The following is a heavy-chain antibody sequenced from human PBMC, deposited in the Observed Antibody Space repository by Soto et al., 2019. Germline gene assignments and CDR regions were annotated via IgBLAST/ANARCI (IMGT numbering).Heavy chain of an antibody. CDR1: GFTFSSYA. D-gene: IGHD3-9*01. V-gene: IGHV3-23*01. Sequence: GVSLRLSCAASGFTFSSYAMSLVRQAPGKGLEWVSAISGSGGSTYYADSVKGRFTISRDNSKNTLYLQMNSLRAEDTAVYYCAKGPPLYYDILTGYVPASDYYYMDVWGKGTTVTVSS. CDR2: ISGSGGST. J-gene: IGHJ6*03. CDR3: AKGPPLYYDILTGYVPASDYYYMDV.